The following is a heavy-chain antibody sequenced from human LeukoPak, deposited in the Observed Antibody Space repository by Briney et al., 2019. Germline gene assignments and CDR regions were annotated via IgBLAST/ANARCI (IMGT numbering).Heavy chain of an antibody. D-gene: IGHD3-3*01. CDR3: ARVGVATNLGYYYYMDV. CDR1: GGSISSYD. CDR2: IYYSGST. J-gene: IGHJ6*03. V-gene: IGHV4-59*01. Sequence: SETLSLTCTVSGGSISSYDWSWIRQPPGKGLEWIGYIYYSGSTNYNPSLKSRVTISVDTSKNQFSLKLSSVTAADTAVYYCARVGVATNLGYYYYMDVWGKGTTVTVSS.